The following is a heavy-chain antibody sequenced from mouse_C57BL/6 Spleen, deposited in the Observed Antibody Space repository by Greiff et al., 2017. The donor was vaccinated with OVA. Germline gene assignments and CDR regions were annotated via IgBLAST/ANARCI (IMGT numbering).Heavy chain of an antibody. CDR3: ASRDYDDEDYAMDY. D-gene: IGHD2-4*01. Sequence: EVQLQESGPELVKPGASVKMSCKASGYTFTDYNMHWVKQSHGKSLEWIGYINPNNGGTSYNQKFKGKATLTVNKSSSTAYMELRSLTSEDSAVYYCASRDYDDEDYAMDYWGQGTSVTVSS. V-gene: IGHV1-22*01. J-gene: IGHJ4*01. CDR2: INPNNGGT. CDR1: GYTFTDYN.